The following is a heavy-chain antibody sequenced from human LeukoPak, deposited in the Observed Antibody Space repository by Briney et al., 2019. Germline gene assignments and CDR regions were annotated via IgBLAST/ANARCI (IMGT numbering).Heavy chain of an antibody. CDR3: ALAVLRYHYYYYYYMDV. CDR2: IIPIFGTA. CDR1: GGTFSSYA. D-gene: IGHD3-9*01. Sequence: SVKVSCKASGGTFSSYAISWVRQAPGQGLEWMGGIIPIFGTANYAQKFQGRVTITTDESTSTAYMELSSLRSEDTAVYYCALAVLRYHYYYYYYMDVWGKGTTVTVSS. V-gene: IGHV1-69*05. J-gene: IGHJ6*03.